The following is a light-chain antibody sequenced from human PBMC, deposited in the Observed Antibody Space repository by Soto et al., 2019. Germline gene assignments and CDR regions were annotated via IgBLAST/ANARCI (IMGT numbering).Light chain of an antibody. Sequence: EIVLTQSPGTLSLSPGERATLSCRASQSVSSNYLAWYQRKPGQAPRLLIYGASSRATDIPNRFSGSGSGTDFTLTITRLEPEDFGVYFCQQYGGSPPTFGQGTKVEIK. CDR2: GAS. CDR1: QSVSSNY. V-gene: IGKV3-20*01. CDR3: QQYGGSPPT. J-gene: IGKJ1*01.